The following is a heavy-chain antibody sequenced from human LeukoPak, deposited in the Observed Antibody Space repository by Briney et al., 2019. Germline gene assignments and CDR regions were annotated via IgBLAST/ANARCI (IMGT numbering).Heavy chain of an antibody. CDR3: AKGRRTGFVDY. J-gene: IGHJ4*02. CDR2: ITNDGSRQ. CDR1: IFVFSEYY. V-gene: IGHV3-30*18. D-gene: IGHD1-1*01. Sequence: GGSLRLSFETSIFVFSEYYMHWVRLAPGKGLEWLAVITNDGSRQYYADSVKGRFTVSRDNSKSLLFLQMESLRHDDTGIYYCAKGRRTGFVDYWGQGALVTVSS.